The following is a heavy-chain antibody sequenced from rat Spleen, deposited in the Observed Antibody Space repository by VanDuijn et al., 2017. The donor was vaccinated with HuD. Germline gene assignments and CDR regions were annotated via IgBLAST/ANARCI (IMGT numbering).Heavy chain of an antibody. D-gene: IGHD1-4*01. V-gene: IGHV3-1*01. Sequence: EVLLQESGPGLVRPSQSLSLTCSVTGSSITSSYWVWIRKFPGNKMDWIVHISYSGSTSYNPSLKSRISITRDTSKNQCVLHLNSVNTEHTAMYSGTRNGYCYFEYWGVGGVVTVTS. CDR1: GSSITSSY. CDR3: TRNGYCYFEY. CDR2: ISYSGST. J-gene: IGHJ2*01.